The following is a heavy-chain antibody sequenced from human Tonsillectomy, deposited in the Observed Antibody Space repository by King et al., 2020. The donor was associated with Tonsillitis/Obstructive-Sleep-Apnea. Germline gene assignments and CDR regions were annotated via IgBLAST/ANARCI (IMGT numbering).Heavy chain of an antibody. Sequence: VQLVESGAEVKKPGASVKVSCKASGYTFTGYYVHWVRQAPGEGLEWMGWINPYSGGTNYAQKFQGRVILTRDTSISTAYMELSRLRSDDTAVYYCARMEAARRNYYPDYWGQGTLVTVSS. CDR1: GYTFTGYY. D-gene: IGHD6-6*01. V-gene: IGHV1-2*02. CDR3: ARMEAARRNYYPDY. J-gene: IGHJ4*02. CDR2: INPYSGGT.